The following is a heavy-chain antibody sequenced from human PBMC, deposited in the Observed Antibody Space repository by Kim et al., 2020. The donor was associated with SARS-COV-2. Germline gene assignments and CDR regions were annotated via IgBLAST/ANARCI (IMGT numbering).Heavy chain of an antibody. CDR3: ARNPAGTGGMDV. V-gene: IGHV1-3*01. J-gene: IGHJ6*02. D-gene: IGHD6-19*01. Sequence: KYSQKFQGRVTITRDTSANTAYMELSSLRSEDTAVYYCARNPAGTGGMDVWGQGTTVTVSS.